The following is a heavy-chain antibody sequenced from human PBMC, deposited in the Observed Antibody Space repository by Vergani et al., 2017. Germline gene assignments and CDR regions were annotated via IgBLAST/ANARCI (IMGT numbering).Heavy chain of an antibody. CDR1: GGKGRREE. V-gene: IGHV1-69*01. CDR2: IIPIFGTA. Sequence: QVQLVQSGAEVKKPGSREKGDGKEGGGKGRREERSGVRQAPGPGRGWMGGIIPIFGTANYAQKFQGRVTITADESTSTAYMELSSLRSEDTAVYYCARGSEYSSSGNMDVWGKGTTVTVSS. J-gene: IGHJ6*03. CDR3: ARGSEYSSSGNMDV. D-gene: IGHD6-6*01.